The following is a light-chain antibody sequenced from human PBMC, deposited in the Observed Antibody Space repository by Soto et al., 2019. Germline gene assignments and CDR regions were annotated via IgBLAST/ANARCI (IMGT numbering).Light chain of an antibody. V-gene: IGLV2-8*01. CDR2: EVS. Sequence: QSVLTQPPSASGSPGQSVTISCTGTSSDVGKYDYVSWFQHHPGKAPKLIIYEVSKRPSGVPDRFSGSKSGSTASLTVSGLQTEDEADYYCNSYTTSSTLAVFGTGTKVTVL. CDR3: NSYTTSSTLAV. J-gene: IGLJ1*01. CDR1: SSDVGKYDY.